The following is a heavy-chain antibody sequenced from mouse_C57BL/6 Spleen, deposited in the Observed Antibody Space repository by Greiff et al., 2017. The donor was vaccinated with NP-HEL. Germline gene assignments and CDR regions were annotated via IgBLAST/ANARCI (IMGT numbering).Heavy chain of an antibody. Sequence: EVNVVESGGGLVKPGGSLKLSCAASGFTFSDYGMRWVRQAPEKGLEWVAYISSGSSTIYYADTVKGRFTISRDNAKNTLFLQMTSLRSEDTAMYYCARKASYDPFAYWGQGTLVTVSA. CDR2: ISSGSSTI. D-gene: IGHD2-12*01. CDR3: ARKASYDPFAY. V-gene: IGHV5-17*01. CDR1: GFTFSDYG. J-gene: IGHJ3*01.